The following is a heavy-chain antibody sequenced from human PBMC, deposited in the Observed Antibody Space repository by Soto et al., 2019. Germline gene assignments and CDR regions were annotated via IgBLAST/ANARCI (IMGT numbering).Heavy chain of an antibody. J-gene: IGHJ3*02. D-gene: IGHD6-19*01. CDR3: ARGSYSSGWYGGAFDI. Sequence: ASVKVSCKASGYTFTGYYMHWVRQAPGQGLEWMGWINPNSGGTNYAQKFQGWVTMTRDTSISTAYMELSRLRSDDTAVYYCARGSYSSGWYGGAFDIWGRGTMVTVSS. V-gene: IGHV1-2*04. CDR2: INPNSGGT. CDR1: GYTFTGYY.